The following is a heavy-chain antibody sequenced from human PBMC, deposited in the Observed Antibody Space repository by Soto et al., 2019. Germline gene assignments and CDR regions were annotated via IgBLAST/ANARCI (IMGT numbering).Heavy chain of an antibody. V-gene: IGHV1-69*01. Sequence: QEQLVQSGAEVKKPGSSVKVSCKDSGGLFSSFAISWVRQAPGQGLEWIGGIIPVFGTTNYAQKFQGRVTITADESTNTAYMELSSLTSDDTAMYYCARGGGPYVWFNEFWGQGTQVTVSS. D-gene: IGHD3-16*01. CDR2: IIPVFGTT. J-gene: IGHJ4*02. CDR3: ARGGGPYVWFNEF. CDR1: GGLFSSFA.